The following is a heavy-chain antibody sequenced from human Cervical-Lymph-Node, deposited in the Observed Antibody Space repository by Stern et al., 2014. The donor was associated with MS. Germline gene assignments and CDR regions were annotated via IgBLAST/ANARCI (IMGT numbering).Heavy chain of an antibody. J-gene: IGHJ3*02. CDR2: ISYDGSNK. CDR1: GFTFSSYG. D-gene: IGHD3-22*01. V-gene: IGHV3-30*18. Sequence: VQLVESGGGVVQPGRSLRLSCAASGFTFSSYGMHWVRQAPGKGLEWVAVISYDGSNKYYADSVKGRFTISRDNSKNTLYLQMNSLRAEDTAVYYCAEDGDYYDPRGGAFDIWGQGTMVTVSS. CDR3: AEDGDYYDPRGGAFDI.